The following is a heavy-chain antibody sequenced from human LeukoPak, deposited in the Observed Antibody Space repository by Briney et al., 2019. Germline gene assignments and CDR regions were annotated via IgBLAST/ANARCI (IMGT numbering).Heavy chain of an antibody. V-gene: IGHV1-18*01. D-gene: IGHD1-26*01. CDR2: ISRYNDNP. CDR1: GYTFTNYG. J-gene: IGHJ4*02. Sequence: ASVKVSCKASGYTFTNYGINWVRQAPGQGVEWMGWISRYNDNPNYAQKFQGRVTMTADTAKSTAYMDLGSLTSDDTAVYYCARDGTTTDDYWGQGTLVTVSS. CDR3: ARDGTTTDDY.